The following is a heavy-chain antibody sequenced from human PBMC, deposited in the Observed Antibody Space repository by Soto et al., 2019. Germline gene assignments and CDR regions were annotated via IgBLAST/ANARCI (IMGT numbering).Heavy chain of an antibody. Sequence: QVQLVQSGGEVKKPGASVKVSCKASAYTFTNYGISWVRQAPGQGLEWMGWISAYNGNINSAQKFRGRVTTTTDTSSRSADLEVRSLRSDDTAVYFCARSGSSWNLREFDSWGQGTLVTVAS. CDR1: AYTFTNYG. CDR3: ARSGSSWNLREFDS. J-gene: IGHJ4*02. V-gene: IGHV1-18*01. CDR2: ISAYNGNI. D-gene: IGHD6-13*01.